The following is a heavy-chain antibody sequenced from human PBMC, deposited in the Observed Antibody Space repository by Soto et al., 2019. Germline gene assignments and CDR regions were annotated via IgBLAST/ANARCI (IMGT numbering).Heavy chain of an antibody. CDR3: ARGGRGTWAYHHNIDV. Sequence: GESLKISCQACGYHFLNYWIGWVRQVPGKGLEWMGIVYSDDSDTRYSPSFQGQGIISSDKFINAADLQWNSLKASDSGIYYCARGGRGTWAYHHNIDVWGQGTTVTVSS. V-gene: IGHV5-51*01. D-gene: IGHD1-1*01. J-gene: IGHJ6*02. CDR2: VYSDDSDT. CDR1: GYHFLNYW.